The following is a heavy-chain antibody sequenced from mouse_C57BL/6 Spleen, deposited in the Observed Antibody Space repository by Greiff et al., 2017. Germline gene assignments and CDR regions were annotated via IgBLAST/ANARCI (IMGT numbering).Heavy chain of an antibody. J-gene: IGHJ1*03. CDR3: ARYGYWYFDV. CDR2: IDPNSGGT. CDR1: GYTFTSYW. V-gene: IGHV1-72*01. D-gene: IGHD1-1*02. Sequence: QVQLKQPGAELVKPGASVKLSCKASGYTFTSYWMHWVKQRPGRGLEWIGRIDPNSGGTKYNEKFKSKATLTVDKPSSTAYMQLSSLTSEDSAVYYCARYGYWYFDVWGTGTTVTVSS.